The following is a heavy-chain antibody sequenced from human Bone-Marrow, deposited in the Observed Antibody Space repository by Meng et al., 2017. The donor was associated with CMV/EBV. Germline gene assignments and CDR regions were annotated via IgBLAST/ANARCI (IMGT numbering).Heavy chain of an antibody. CDR3: ARHIAARGDNWFDP. V-gene: IGHV4-39*01. D-gene: IGHD6-6*01. CDR2: IYYSGSS. J-gene: IGHJ5*02. CDR1: GGSISSSSYY. Sequence: GSLRHSCTVSGGSISSSSYYWGWIRQPPGKGLEWIGSIYYSGSSYYNPSLKSRVTISVDTSKNQFSLKLSSVTAADTAVYYCARHIAARGDNWFDPWGQGTLVTVSS.